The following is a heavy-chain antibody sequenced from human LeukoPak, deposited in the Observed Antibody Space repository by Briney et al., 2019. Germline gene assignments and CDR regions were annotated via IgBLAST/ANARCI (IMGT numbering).Heavy chain of an antibody. Sequence: GGSLRLSCAASGFTLSTYSMDWVRQAPGKGLQWVSTITPSSTDIYYGDSVKGRCTISRDDAKNLVYLQMNSLRAEDTAVYFCARDAAGWSRDYWGQGTLVTVSS. V-gene: IGHV3-21*01. CDR2: ITPSSTDI. CDR1: GFTLSTYS. CDR3: ARDAAGWSRDY. J-gene: IGHJ4*02. D-gene: IGHD6-19*01.